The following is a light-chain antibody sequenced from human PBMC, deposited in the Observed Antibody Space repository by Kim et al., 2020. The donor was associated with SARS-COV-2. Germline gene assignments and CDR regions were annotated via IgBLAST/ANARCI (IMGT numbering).Light chain of an antibody. Sequence: DIQMTQSPSSLSASVGDRITITCQASQDIRKDLNWFQQKPGKAPKLLIYGASNLQVGVPSRFSGSGSGTRFVFTISSLQPEDIATYYCQQYGGFPITLGQGTRLEIK. CDR2: GAS. CDR3: QQYGGFPIT. CDR1: QDIRKD. V-gene: IGKV1-33*01. J-gene: IGKJ5*01.